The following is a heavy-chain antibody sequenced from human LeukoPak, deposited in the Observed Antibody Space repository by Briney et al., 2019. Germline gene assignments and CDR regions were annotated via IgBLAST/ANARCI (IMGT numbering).Heavy chain of an antibody. Sequence: GVPLRLSCAASGFTHRSYGMLGLRQAPGKGLEGVAVIRYDGPNRNYAASVKGRFTVSRDNSKNTLYLQMSSLRAEDTAVYYCARVELASATTVYNSGEGALVSVSS. CDR2: IRYDGPNR. CDR1: GFTHRSYG. D-gene: IGHD1-26*01. V-gene: IGHV3-33*08. J-gene: IGHJ4*02. CDR3: ARVELASATTVYN.